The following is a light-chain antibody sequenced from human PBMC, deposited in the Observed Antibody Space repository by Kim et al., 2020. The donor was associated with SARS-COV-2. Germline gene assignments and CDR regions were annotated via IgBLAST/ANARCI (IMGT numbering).Light chain of an antibody. CDR2: GAS. CDR3: QQSYNSPRT. V-gene: IGKV1-39*01. J-gene: IGKJ1*01. CDR1: HSISTY. Sequence: SATVGDRVTIPCLASHSISTYLNWYQQKPGKAPKFLIYGASTLQSGVPSRFSGDGSGTDFTLTINNLQPEDSATYYCQQSYNSPRTFGQGTKVEI.